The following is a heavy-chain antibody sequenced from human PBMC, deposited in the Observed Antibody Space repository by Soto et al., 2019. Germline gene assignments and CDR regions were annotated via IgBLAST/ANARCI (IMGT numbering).Heavy chain of an antibody. D-gene: IGHD4-17*01. CDR2: IWYDGTQK. V-gene: IGHV3-33*01. CDR1: GFTFNTYS. CDR3: VRAGGTTVTGLWHFDS. Sequence: GGSLRLSCEASGFTFNTYSMHWVRQPPGKGLEWLAAIWYDGTQKYYADSVKGRFIISRDNSKKTLYLEMNSLRAEDTAVYYCVRAGGTTVTGLWHFDSWGQGTLVTVSS. J-gene: IGHJ4*02.